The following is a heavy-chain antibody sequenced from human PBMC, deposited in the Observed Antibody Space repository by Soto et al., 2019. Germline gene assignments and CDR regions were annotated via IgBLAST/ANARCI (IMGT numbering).Heavy chain of an antibody. D-gene: IGHD7-27*01. Sequence: QVQLQESGPGLVKPSQTLSLTCTVSGDSISSVNYCWSWVRQPPDKGLEWIGHIYNGGSTYSNPSPNMRATIPVDTSENQFSLRLTSATAAATAVYYCSRGPSGDKGHDWGQGALVSVAS. V-gene: IGHV4-30-4*01. CDR1: GDSISSVNYC. J-gene: IGHJ4*02. CDR2: IYNGGST. CDR3: SRGPSGDKGHD.